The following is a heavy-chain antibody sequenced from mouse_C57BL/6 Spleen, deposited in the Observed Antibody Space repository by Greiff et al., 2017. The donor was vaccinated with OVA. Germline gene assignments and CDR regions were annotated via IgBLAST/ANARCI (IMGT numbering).Heavy chain of an antibody. Sequence: VKLQQSGPELVKPGASVKISCKASGYAFSSSWMNWVKQRPGKGLEWIGRIYPGDGDTNYNGKFKGKATLTADKSSSTAYMQLSSLTSEDSAVYFCARDDYDVGFAYWGQGTLVTVSA. J-gene: IGHJ3*01. V-gene: IGHV1-82*01. D-gene: IGHD2-4*01. CDR2: IYPGDGDT. CDR3: ARDDYDVGFAY. CDR1: GYAFSSSW.